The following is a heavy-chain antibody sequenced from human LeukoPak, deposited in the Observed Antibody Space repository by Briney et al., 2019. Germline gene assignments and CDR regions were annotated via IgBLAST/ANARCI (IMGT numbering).Heavy chain of an antibody. J-gene: IGHJ4*02. CDR1: GYTFTGYY. CDR2: INPNSGGT. D-gene: IGHD5-18*01. V-gene: IGHV1-2*06. Sequence: ASVKVSCKASGYTFTGYYMHWVRQAPGQGLECMGRINPNSGGTNYAQKFQGRVTMTRDTSISTAYMELSSVRSDDTAVTYRARSRYTAMVSFDYWSQVTLVTVSS. CDR3: ARSRYTAMVSFDY.